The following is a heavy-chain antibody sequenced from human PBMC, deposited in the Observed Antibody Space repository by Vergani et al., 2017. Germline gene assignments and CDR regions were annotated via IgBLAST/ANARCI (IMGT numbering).Heavy chain of an antibody. CDR1: GLTFSDSA. J-gene: IGHJ6*04. V-gene: IGHV3-73*02. Sequence: EVHLVESGGGLVQPGESLKLSCATSGLTFSDSAIHWVRQTSGQGLEWIGRIRDKAYNYATVYAVSVKGRFTISRDDSKKTAYLQMNGLTTDDTAVYYCFYDFWAGYDSGDVWGKGTTVTVSS. D-gene: IGHD3/OR15-3a*01. CDR3: FYDFWAGYDSGDV. CDR2: IRDKAYNYAT.